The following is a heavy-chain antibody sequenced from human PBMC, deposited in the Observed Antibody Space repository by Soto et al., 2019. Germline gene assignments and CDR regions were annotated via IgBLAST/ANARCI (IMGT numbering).Heavy chain of an antibody. CDR3: ARDPLVRGVIITYYYYGMDV. Sequence: GASVKVSCKASGGTFSSYAISWVRQAPGQGLEWMGGIIPIFGTANYAQKFQGRVTITADESTSTAYMELSSLRSEDTAVYYCARDPLVRGVIITYYYYGMDVWGQGTTVTVSS. D-gene: IGHD3-10*01. J-gene: IGHJ6*02. CDR1: GGTFSSYA. V-gene: IGHV1-69*13. CDR2: IIPIFGTA.